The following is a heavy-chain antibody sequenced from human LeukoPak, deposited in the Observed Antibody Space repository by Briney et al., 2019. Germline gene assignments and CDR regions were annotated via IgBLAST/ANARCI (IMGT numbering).Heavy chain of an antibody. V-gene: IGHV4-39*01. CDR2: IYYTGST. CDR3: ARHYSRSSPFDY. Sequence: SETLSLTCTVPGVSISSSTSYWGWIRQPPGKGLEWIGNIYYTGSTYNNPSLKGRVTISVDTSQNQFSLKLNSVTAADTAVYYCARHYSRSSPFDYWGQGTLVTVSS. J-gene: IGHJ4*02. CDR1: GVSISSSTSY. D-gene: IGHD6-6*01.